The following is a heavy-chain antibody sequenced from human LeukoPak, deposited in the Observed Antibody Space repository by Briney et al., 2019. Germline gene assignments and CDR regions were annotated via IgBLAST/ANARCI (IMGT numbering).Heavy chain of an antibody. V-gene: IGHV1-18*01. Sequence: ASVKVSCKASGYTFTSYGISWVRQAPGQGLEWMGWISAYNGNTNYAQKLQGRVTMTTDTSTSTAYMELRSLRSDDTAVYYCARSHYDILTGYFLPFDYWGQGTLVTVSS. CDR1: GYTFTSYG. D-gene: IGHD3-9*01. J-gene: IGHJ4*02. CDR2: ISAYNGNT. CDR3: ARSHYDILTGYFLPFDY.